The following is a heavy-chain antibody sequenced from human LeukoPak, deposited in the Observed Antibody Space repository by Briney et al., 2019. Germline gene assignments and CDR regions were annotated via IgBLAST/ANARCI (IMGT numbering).Heavy chain of an antibody. V-gene: IGHV4-61*01. CDR3: ASGMATITPFDY. D-gene: IGHD5-24*01. Sequence: SETLSLTCTVSGYSISSGYYWSWIRQPPGKGLEWIGYIYYSGSTNYNPSLKSRVTISVDTSKNQFSLKLSSVTAADTAVYYCASGMATITPFDYWGQGTLVTVSS. CDR2: IYYSGST. J-gene: IGHJ4*02. CDR1: GYSISSGYY.